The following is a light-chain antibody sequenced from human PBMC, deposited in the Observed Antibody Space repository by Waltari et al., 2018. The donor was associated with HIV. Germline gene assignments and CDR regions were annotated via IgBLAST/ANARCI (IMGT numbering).Light chain of an antibody. Sequence: EIVLTQSPATLSLSPGETATLPCRASQTVSTFLAWYQQKPGQSPRLLISGVSARAPGIPVRFSGSGCETDFTLTISGLEPDDFAVYFCQQRKYLYTFGQGTKVEI. CDR2: GVS. CDR1: QTVSTF. CDR3: QQRKYLYT. V-gene: IGKV3-11*01. J-gene: IGKJ2*01.